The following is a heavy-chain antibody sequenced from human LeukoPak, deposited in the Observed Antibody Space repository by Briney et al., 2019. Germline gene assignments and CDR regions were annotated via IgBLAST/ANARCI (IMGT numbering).Heavy chain of an antibody. CDR2: LYHSGSA. D-gene: IGHD2-15*01. V-gene: IGHV4-38-2*01. CDR3: ARQNIVVVVAATPGAFDI. J-gene: IGHJ3*02. Sequence: SETLSLTCDVSDYSIRSSYYCGWIRQPPGKGLEWIGSLYHSGSAYYSPSLKSRVTISLDTSNNELSLRLSSVTAADTAIYYCARQNIVVVVAATPGAFDIWGQGTLVTVSS. CDR1: DYSIRSSYY.